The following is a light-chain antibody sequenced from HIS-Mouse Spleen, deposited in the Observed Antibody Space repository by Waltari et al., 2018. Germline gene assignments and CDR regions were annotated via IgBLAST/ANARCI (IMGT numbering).Light chain of an antibody. V-gene: IGKV3-11*01. CDR1: QSVSSY. Sequence: ENVYTQSPATLSLSPGERSTLSCRASQSVSSYLAWYQQKPGQAPRLLIYDASNRATGIPARFSGSGSGTDFTLTSSSLEPEDFAVYYCQQRSNWPTFGGGTKVEIK. CDR2: DAS. CDR3: QQRSNWPT. J-gene: IGKJ4*01.